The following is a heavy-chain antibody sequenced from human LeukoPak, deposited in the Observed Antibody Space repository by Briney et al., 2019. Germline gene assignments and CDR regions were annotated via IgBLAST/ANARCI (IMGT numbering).Heavy chain of an antibody. V-gene: IGHV4-39*07. J-gene: IGHJ4*02. CDR2: IYYSGST. CDR1: GGSISSSRYY. CDR3: ARAGGYYDSSGYSPFDY. D-gene: IGHD3-22*01. Sequence: PSETLSLTCTVSGGSISSSRYYWGWIRQPPGKGLEWSGSIYYSGSTYYNPSLTSRVTISVDTSNNQFSLKLNSVTAADTGVYYCARAGGYYDSSGYSPFDYWGQGTLVTVSS.